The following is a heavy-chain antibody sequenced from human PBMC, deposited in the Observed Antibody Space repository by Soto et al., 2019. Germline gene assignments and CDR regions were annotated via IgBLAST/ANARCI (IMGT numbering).Heavy chain of an antibody. CDR1: GFTFISYG. Sequence: GGSLRLACAASGFTFISYGIHCVRHSPFKWLEWVAVISYDGSNKYYADSVKGRFTISRDNSKNTLYLQMNSLRAEDTAVYYCAKDSAVTGTTFQYFDYWGQGTLVTVSS. CDR3: AKDSAVTGTTFQYFDY. V-gene: IGHV3-30*18. CDR2: ISYDGSNK. J-gene: IGHJ4*02. D-gene: IGHD1-7*01.